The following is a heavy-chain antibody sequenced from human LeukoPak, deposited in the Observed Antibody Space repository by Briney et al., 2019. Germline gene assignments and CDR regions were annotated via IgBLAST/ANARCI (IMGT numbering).Heavy chain of an antibody. CDR1: GFTFSSYW. J-gene: IGHJ4*02. Sequence: GGSLRLSCAASGFTFSSYWMSWVRQAPGKGLEWVANIKQDGSEKYYVDSVKGRFTISRDNAKNSLYLQMNSLRAEDTAVYYCAKSPIVGATFYFDYWGQGALVTVSS. CDR2: IKQDGSEK. CDR3: AKSPIVGATFYFDY. V-gene: IGHV3-7*03. D-gene: IGHD1-26*01.